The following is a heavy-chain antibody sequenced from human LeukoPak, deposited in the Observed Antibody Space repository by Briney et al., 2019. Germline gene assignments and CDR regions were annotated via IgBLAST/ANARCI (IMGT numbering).Heavy chain of an antibody. D-gene: IGHD3-22*01. J-gene: IGHJ4*02. CDR1: GGSISGYY. CDR2: IYTSGST. Sequence: SETLSLTCAVSGGSISGYYWSWIRQPAGKGLEWIGRIYTSGSTNYNPSLKSRVTMSVDTSKNQFSLKLSSVTAADTAVYYCARNGYYDSSGYLYYFDYWGQGTLVTVSS. V-gene: IGHV4-4*07. CDR3: ARNGYYDSSGYLYYFDY.